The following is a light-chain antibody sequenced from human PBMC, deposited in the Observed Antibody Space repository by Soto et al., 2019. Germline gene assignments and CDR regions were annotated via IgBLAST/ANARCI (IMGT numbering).Light chain of an antibody. J-gene: IGLJ3*02. Sequence: QPVLTQPPSVSGAPGQRVTISCTGSSSNIGAGYDVHWYQQLPGTAPKVVIYANSNRPSGVSDRFSGSKSGTSASLAITGLHAEDEADYYCQSYDRSLSGFWVFGGGTKLTVL. CDR3: QSYDRSLSGFWV. CDR1: SSNIGAGYD. CDR2: ANS. V-gene: IGLV1-40*01.